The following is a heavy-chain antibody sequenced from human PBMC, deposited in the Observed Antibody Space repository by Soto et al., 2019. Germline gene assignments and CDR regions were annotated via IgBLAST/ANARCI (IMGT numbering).Heavy chain of an antibody. CDR2: ISWNSGSI. Sequence: EVQLVESGGGLVQPGRSLRLSYAASGFTFDDYAMHWVRQAPGKGLEWVSGISWNSGSIGYADSVKGRFTISRDNAKNSLYLQMNSLRAEDTALYYCAKDAGYSGYDNFDYWGQGTLVTVSS. V-gene: IGHV3-9*01. D-gene: IGHD5-12*01. J-gene: IGHJ4*02. CDR3: AKDAGYSGYDNFDY. CDR1: GFTFDDYA.